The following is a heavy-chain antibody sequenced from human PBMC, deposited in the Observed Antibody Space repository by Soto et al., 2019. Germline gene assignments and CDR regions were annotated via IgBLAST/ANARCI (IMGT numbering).Heavy chain of an antibody. J-gene: IGHJ4*02. Sequence: QVQLVESGGGVVQPGRSLRLSCAASGFTFSSYGMHWVRQAPGKGQEWVAVIWYDGSNKYYADSVKGRFTISRDNSKNTLYLQMNSLRAEDTAVYYCARERGYSYGRIDYWGQGTLVTVSS. D-gene: IGHD5-18*01. CDR3: ARERGYSYGRIDY. CDR2: IWYDGSNK. V-gene: IGHV3-33*01. CDR1: GFTFSSYG.